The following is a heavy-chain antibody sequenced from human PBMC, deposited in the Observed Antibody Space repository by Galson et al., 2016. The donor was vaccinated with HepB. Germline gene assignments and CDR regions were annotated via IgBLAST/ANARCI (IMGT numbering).Heavy chain of an antibody. V-gene: IGHV3-33*01. J-gene: IGHJ4*02. Sequence: SLRLSCAASGFTFFSCCMHWVLHAPGKRLEWWAVKLHDGNNEYYADSVKGRFTISRDNSKNTLFLQMNSLRAEDTAVYFCASVHISGWFDYWGQGTLVTVSS. CDR3: ASVHISGWFDY. CDR2: KLHDGNNE. D-gene: IGHD6-19*01. CDR1: GFTFFSCC.